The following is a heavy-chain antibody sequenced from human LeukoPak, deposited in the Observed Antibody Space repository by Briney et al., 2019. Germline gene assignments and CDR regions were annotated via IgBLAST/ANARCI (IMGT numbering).Heavy chain of an antibody. CDR3: ARDPGLRYCSGGSCTGAFDI. D-gene: IGHD2-15*01. CDR1: GYTFTSYD. CDR2: MNPNSGNT. V-gene: IGHV1-8*01. J-gene: IGHJ3*02. Sequence: ASVTVSCKASGYTFTSYDINWVRQATGQGLEWMGWMNPNSGNTGYAQKFQGRVTMTRNTSISTAYMELSRLRSDDTAVYYCARDPGLRYCSGGSCTGAFDIWGQGTMVTVSS.